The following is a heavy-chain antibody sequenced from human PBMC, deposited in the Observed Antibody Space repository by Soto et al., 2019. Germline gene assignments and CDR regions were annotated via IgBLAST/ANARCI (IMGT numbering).Heavy chain of an antibody. Sequence: EVQLLESGGGLVQPGGSLRLSCAASGFTFSSYAMSWVRQAPGKGLEWVSAISGSGGSTYYADSVKGRFTISRDNSKNTRYLQMNSLRAEDTAVYYCAKDTHYDFWSGYKGFDYWGQGILVTVSS. J-gene: IGHJ4*02. CDR1: GFTFSSYA. CDR2: ISGSGGST. D-gene: IGHD3-3*01. CDR3: AKDTHYDFWSGYKGFDY. V-gene: IGHV3-23*01.